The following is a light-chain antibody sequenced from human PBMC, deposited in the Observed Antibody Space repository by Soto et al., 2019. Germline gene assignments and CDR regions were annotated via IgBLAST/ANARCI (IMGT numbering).Light chain of an antibody. V-gene: IGLV1-40*01. J-gene: IGLJ1*01. Sequence: QSVLTQPPSVPGAPGQTVTISCAGSSSNIGPGFDVHWYQQVSGAAPKLLIYGNSNRPSGVPDRFSGSRSGTSASLAITGLQPEDEADYYCQSYDSSLRGSVFGPGTKVTVL. CDR3: QSYDSSLRGSV. CDR2: GNS. CDR1: SSNIGPGFD.